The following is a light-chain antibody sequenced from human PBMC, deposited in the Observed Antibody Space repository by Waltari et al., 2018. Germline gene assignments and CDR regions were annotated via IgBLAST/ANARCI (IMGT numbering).Light chain of an antibody. CDR2: RKS. CDR1: DSNIGTNY. J-gene: IGLJ2*01. CDR3: AAWDDTLRMV. Sequence: QSVLTQPPSASGTPGQKITISCSGRDSNIGTNYVYWYQHLPEMAPKLLIDRKSQPPAGVPDRFSGSKSGKSASLAINGLRSEDEANYYCAAWDDTLRMVFGGGTKLTVL. V-gene: IGLV1-47*01.